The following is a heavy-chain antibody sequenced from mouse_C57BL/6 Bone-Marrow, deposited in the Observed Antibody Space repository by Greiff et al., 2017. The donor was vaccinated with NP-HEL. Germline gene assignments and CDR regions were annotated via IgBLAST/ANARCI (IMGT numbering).Heavy chain of an antibody. CDR2: IDPENGDT. CDR3: TTSDYGSSSPGWYFDV. Sequence: EVQLQQSGAELVRPGASVKLSCTASGFNIKDDYMHWVKQRPEQGLAWIGWIDPENGDTEYASPFQGKAHITAATSSNPSYLQLSSLTSEDTAVYYCTTSDYGSSSPGWYFDVWGTGTTVTVSS. D-gene: IGHD1-1*01. J-gene: IGHJ1*03. V-gene: IGHV14-4*01. CDR1: GFNIKDDY.